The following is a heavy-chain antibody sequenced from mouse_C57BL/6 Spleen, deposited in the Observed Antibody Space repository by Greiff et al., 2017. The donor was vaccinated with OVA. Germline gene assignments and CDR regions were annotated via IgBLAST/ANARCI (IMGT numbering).Heavy chain of an antibody. CDR1: GYAFSSYW. CDR3: ASYYDHY. V-gene: IGHV1-80*01. J-gene: IGHJ2*01. CDR2: IYPGDGDT. Sequence: QVQLKESGAELVKPGASVKISCKASGYAFSSYWMNWGKQRPGKGLEWIGQIYPGDGDTNYNGKFKGKATLTADKSSSTAYMQLSSLTSEDSAVYFCASYYDHYWGQGTTLTVSS. D-gene: IGHD2-4*01.